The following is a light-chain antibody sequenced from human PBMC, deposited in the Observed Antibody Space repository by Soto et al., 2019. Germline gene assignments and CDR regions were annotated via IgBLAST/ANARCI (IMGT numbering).Light chain of an antibody. CDR1: QGISNW. J-gene: IGKJ4*01. Sequence: DIQMTQSPSPVSAPVRDRATITSRASQGISNWLAWYQQKPGKAPKLLIYAASSLQSGVPSRFTGSGSRTDFTLTISSLQPEDFATYCCQQANSFPLTFGGGTKVDI. CDR2: AAS. V-gene: IGKV1-12*01. CDR3: QQANSFPLT.